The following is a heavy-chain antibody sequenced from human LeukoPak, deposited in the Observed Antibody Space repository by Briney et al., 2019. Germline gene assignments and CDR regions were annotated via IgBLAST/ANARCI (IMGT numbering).Heavy chain of an antibody. CDR3: ARNVAYDYVWGSYRLKPGV. D-gene: IGHD3-16*02. V-gene: IGHV1-8*01. CDR1: GYTFTSYV. CDR2: MNPNSGNT. Sequence: ASVKVSCKASGYTFTSYVINWVRQATGQGLEWMGWMNPNSGNTGYAQKFQGRVTMTRNTSISTAYMELSSLGSEDTAVYYCARNVAYDYVWGSYRLKPGVWGQGTLVTVSS. J-gene: IGHJ4*02.